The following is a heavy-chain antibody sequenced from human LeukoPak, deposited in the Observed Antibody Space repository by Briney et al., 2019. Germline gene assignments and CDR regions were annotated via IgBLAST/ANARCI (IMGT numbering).Heavy chain of an antibody. J-gene: IGHJ3*02. Sequence: GGSLRLSCAASGFSFSTYSMHWVRQAPGKGLEWVAVTSYDESDKYYADSVKGRFTISRDISKNTVYLQMNSLRTEDTAVYYCASLGDYGEVRVAFDIWGQGTMVTVSS. CDR1: GFSFSTYS. V-gene: IGHV3-30*14. CDR2: TSYDESDK. D-gene: IGHD4-17*01. CDR3: ASLGDYGEVRVAFDI.